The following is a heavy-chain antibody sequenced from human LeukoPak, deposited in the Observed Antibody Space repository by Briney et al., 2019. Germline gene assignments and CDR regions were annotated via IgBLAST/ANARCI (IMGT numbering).Heavy chain of an antibody. Sequence: GASVKVSCKASGYTFTGYYMHWVRQAPGQGLEWMGWINPNSGGTNYAQKFQGRVTMTRDTSISTAYMELSRLRSDDTAVYYCAGESGSSGWYYYYYMDVWGKGTTVTVSS. D-gene: IGHD6-19*01. CDR3: AGESGSSGWYYYYYMDV. CDR2: INPNSGGT. J-gene: IGHJ6*03. V-gene: IGHV1-2*02. CDR1: GYTFTGYY.